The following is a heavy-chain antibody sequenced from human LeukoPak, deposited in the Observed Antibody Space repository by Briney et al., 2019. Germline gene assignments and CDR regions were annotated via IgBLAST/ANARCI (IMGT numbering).Heavy chain of an antibody. D-gene: IGHD2-15*01. V-gene: IGHV1-46*01. J-gene: IGHJ4*02. CDR1: GYTFTSYY. Sequence: ASVKVSCKASGYTFTSYYMHWVRQAPGQGLEWMGIINPSGGSTSYAQKFQGRVTMTRDMSTSTVYMELGSLRSEDTAVYYCARDKGYCSGGSCSYFDYWGQGTLVTVSS. CDR3: ARDKGYCSGGSCSYFDY. CDR2: INPSGGST.